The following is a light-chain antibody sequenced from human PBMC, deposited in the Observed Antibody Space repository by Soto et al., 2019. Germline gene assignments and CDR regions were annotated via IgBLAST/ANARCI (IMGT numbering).Light chain of an antibody. CDR3: AAWDDSLNGVV. CDR1: SSNIGTNA. J-gene: IGLJ7*01. CDR2: KNN. Sequence: QSVLTQPPSASGTPGQRVTISCSGSSSNIGTNAVNWYQHVPGTAPKLLIFKNNQWPSGVPARFSGSKSGTSASLAISGLQSEDEADYYCAAWDDSLNGVVFGGGTQLTVL. V-gene: IGLV1-44*01.